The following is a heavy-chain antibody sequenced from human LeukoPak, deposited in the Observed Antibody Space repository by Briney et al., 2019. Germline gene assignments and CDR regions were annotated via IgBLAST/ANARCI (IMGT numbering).Heavy chain of an antibody. J-gene: IGHJ6*03. D-gene: IGHD3-16*01. CDR1: GFTVSSNY. Sequence: GGSLRLSCAASGFTVSSNYMSWVRQAPGKGLEWVSVIYSGGSTYYADSVKGRFTISRDNSKNTLYLQMNSLRVEDTAVYYCAKAPRFGDHATEYYYYYMHVWGKGTTVTVSS. CDR3: AKAPRFGDHATEYYYYYMHV. CDR2: IYSGGST. V-gene: IGHV3-66*01.